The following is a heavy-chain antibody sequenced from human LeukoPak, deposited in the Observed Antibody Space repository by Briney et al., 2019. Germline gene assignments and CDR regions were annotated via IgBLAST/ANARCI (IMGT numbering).Heavy chain of an antibody. J-gene: IGHJ6*03. CDR1: GYTFTSYG. CDR3: ARALYYYYMDV. V-gene: IGHV1-18*01. CDR2: ISAYNGNT. Sequence: ASVTVSCKASGYTFTSYGISWVRQAPGQGLESMGWISAYNGNTNYARKLQGRVTMTTDTSTSTAYMELRSLRSDDTAVYYCARALYYYYMDVWGKGTTVTVSS.